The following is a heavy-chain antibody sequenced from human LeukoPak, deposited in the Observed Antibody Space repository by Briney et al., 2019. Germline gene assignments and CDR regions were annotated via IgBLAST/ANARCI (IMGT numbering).Heavy chain of an antibody. D-gene: IGHD5-18*01. CDR1: GGSISSYY. CDR3: ARVEYSYGRDAFDI. J-gene: IGHJ3*02. V-gene: IGHV4-59*01. CDR2: IYYSGST. Sequence: SETLSLTCTVPGGSISSYYWSWLRQPPGKGLEWIGYIYYSGSTNYNPSLKSRVTISVDTSKNQFSLKLSSVTAADTAVYYCARVEYSYGRDAFDIWGQGTMVTVSS.